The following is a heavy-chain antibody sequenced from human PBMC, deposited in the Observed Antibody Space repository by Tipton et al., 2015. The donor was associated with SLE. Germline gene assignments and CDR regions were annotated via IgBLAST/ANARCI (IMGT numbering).Heavy chain of an antibody. V-gene: IGHV3-9*01. Sequence: SLRLSCDISGLTFHEHAMHWVRQAPGKGLEWVSGIYWDDSGADYADSVKGRFTVSRDNAKNSVYVQMNSLRPEDTALYYCAKGMTQDPHYFDNWGQGTLVTVSS. CDR2: IYWDDSGA. J-gene: IGHJ4*02. CDR3: AKGMTQDPHYFDN. CDR1: GLTFHEHA.